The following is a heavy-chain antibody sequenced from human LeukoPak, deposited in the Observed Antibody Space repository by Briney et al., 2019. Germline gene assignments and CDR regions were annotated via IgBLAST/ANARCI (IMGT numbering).Heavy chain of an antibody. CDR3: ARDLRVYDSSGYYYFDY. J-gene: IGHJ4*02. CDR1: GGSFSGYY. V-gene: IGHV4-34*01. Sequence: SETLSLTCAVYGGSFSGYYWSWIRQPPGKGLEWIGEINHSGSTNYNPSLKSRVTISVDTSKNQFSLKLSSVTAADTAVYYCARDLRVYDSSGYYYFDYWGQGTLVTVSS. CDR2: INHSGST. D-gene: IGHD3-22*01.